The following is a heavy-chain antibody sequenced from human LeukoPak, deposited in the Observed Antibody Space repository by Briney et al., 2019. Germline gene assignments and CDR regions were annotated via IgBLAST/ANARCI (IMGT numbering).Heavy chain of an antibody. J-gene: IGHJ5*02. CDR1: EFTFSNYA. CDR2: ISYDGSNK. Sequence: GGSLRLSCAASEFTFSNYAMHWVRQAPGKGLEWVAVISYDGSNKYYADSVKGRFTVSRDNSQNTVFLQMTSLRAEDTALYYCAKKPPKIADGNWFDPWGQGTLVTVSS. CDR3: AKKPPKIADGNWFDP. V-gene: IGHV3-30-3*02. D-gene: IGHD5-24*01.